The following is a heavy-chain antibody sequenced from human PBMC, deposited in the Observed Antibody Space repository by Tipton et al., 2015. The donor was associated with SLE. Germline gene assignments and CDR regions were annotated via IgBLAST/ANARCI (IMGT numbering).Heavy chain of an antibody. J-gene: IGHJ3*02. V-gene: IGHV4-59*12. Sequence: TLSLTCTVSGGSITNSYWGWIRQPPGQGLEWIGHIYYTGRTDYHPSFKSRVTISVDTSKNQFSLKLSSVTAADTAVYYCARGDYCSGGSCYSWDAFDIWGQGTMVTVSS. CDR3: ARGDYCSGGSCYSWDAFDI. D-gene: IGHD2-15*01. CDR2: IYYTGRT. CDR1: GGSITNSY.